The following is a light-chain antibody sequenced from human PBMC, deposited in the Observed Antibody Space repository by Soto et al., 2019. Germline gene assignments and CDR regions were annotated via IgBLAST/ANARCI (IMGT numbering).Light chain of an antibody. CDR2: EVS. J-gene: IGLJ3*02. V-gene: IGLV2-14*01. CDR3: SSYTISSTPWV. Sequence: QSVLTQPASVSGSPGQSITISCTGTSSDIGAYNYVSWYQQHPGKAPKLMIYEVSNRPSGVSNRFSGSKSGNTASLTISGLQAEDEADYYCSSYTISSTPWVFGGGTKVTVL. CDR1: SSDIGAYNY.